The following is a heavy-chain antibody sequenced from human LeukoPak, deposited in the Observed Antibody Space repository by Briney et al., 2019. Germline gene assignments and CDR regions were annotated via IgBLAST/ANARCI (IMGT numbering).Heavy chain of an antibody. CDR3: ARGSLAWSGTFDY. D-gene: IGHD3-3*01. Sequence: PGGSVRLSCAASGFTFSNYDMHWVRQAPGKGLEWVAFIRYDGSDKYYADSVKGRFTISRDNSRNTLYLQMNSLRAEDTTMYYCARGSLAWSGTFDYWGQGTLVTVSS. V-gene: IGHV3-30*02. CDR1: GFTFSNYD. J-gene: IGHJ4*02. CDR2: IRYDGSDK.